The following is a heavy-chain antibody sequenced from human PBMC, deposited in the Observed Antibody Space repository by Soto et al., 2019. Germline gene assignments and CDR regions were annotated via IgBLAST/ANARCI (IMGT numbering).Heavy chain of an antibody. CDR3: ARTSGGSCYTYCYYGMDV. CDR2: ISAYNGNT. CDR1: GYTFTSYG. D-gene: IGHD2-15*01. V-gene: IGHV1-18*01. Sequence: ASVKVSCKASGYTFTSYGISWVRQAPGQGLEWMGWISAYNGNTNYAQKLQGRVTMTTDTSTSTAYMELRSLRSDDTAVYYYARTSGGSCYTYCYYGMDVWGQGTTVTVSS. J-gene: IGHJ6*02.